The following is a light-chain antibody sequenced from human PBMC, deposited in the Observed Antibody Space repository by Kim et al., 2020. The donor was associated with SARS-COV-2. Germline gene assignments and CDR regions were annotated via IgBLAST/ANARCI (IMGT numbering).Light chain of an antibody. CDR1: NIGSKS. J-gene: IGLJ3*02. CDR3: QVWDSSSDHPV. Sequence: YELTQPPSVSVAPGKPARITCGGNNIGSKSVHWYQQKPGQAPVLVIYYDSDRPSGIPERFSGSNSGNTATLTISRVEAGDEADYYCQVWDSSSDHPVFGGGTQLTVL. V-gene: IGLV3-21*04. CDR2: YDS.